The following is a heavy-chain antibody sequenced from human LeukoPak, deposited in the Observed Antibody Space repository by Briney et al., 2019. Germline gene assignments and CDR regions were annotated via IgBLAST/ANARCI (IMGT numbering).Heavy chain of an antibody. J-gene: IGHJ4*02. Sequence: RGSLRLSCAASGFTFSSYAMNWVRQAPGKGLEWISYISGNSSTVYYADSVKGRFTISRDNAKNSLYLQMSSLRAKDTAMYYCARRSLNFDYWGQGTLVTVSS. CDR3: ARRSLNFDY. V-gene: IGHV3-48*04. CDR2: ISGNSSTV. CDR1: GFTFSSYA.